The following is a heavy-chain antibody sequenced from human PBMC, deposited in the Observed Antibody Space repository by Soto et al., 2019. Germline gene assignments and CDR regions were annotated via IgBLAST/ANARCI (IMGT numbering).Heavy chain of an antibody. CDR3: AREVGHMDV. CDR1: GYTFTTYG. D-gene: IGHD2-2*01. Sequence: ASVKVSCKASGYTFTTYGVNWVRQAPGQGLEWMGRVSPYNGDTTYAQKVQGRVTMTTDTSTTTAYLELRSLRSDDTAVYYCAREVGHMDVWGQGTTVTVSS. V-gene: IGHV1-18*04. CDR2: VSPYNGDT. J-gene: IGHJ6*02.